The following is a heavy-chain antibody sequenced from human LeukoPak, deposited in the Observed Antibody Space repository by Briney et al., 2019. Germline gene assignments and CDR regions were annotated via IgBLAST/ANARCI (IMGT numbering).Heavy chain of an antibody. D-gene: IGHD2-2*02. CDR2: IKSKTDGGTT. J-gene: IGHJ4*02. CDR3: TTAKVYCSSTSCYTPFFDY. CDR1: GFTFSNAW. V-gene: IGHV3-15*01. Sequence: GGSLRLSCAASGFTFSNAWMSRVRQAPGKGLEWVGRIKSKTDGGTTDYAAPVKGRFTISRDDSKNTLYLQMNSLKTEDTAVYYCTTAKVYCSSTSCYTPFFDYWGQGTLVTVSS.